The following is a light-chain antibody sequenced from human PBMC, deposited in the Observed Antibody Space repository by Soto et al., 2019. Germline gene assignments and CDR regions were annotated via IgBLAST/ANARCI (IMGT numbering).Light chain of an antibody. Sequence: DIVITQSSLSLPVTLGEPASISCRSSQSLLHSSGYNYLDWYLQRPGQSPELLIFLGSNRAAGVPDGFSGSGSGTNFTLKITRVEADDVGVYYCMQALQTPRTFGQGTRWIAN. CDR3: MQALQTPRT. CDR1: QSLLHSSGYNY. CDR2: LGS. V-gene: IGKV2-28*01. J-gene: IGKJ1*01.